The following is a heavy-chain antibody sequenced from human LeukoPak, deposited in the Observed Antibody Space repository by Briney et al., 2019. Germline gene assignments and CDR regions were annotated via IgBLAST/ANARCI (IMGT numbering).Heavy chain of an antibody. CDR1: GGSISPYY. CDR3: ARQSLGYCSSTSCPREDY. D-gene: IGHD2-2*01. V-gene: IGHV4-59*05. J-gene: IGHJ4*02. CDR2: IYYSGST. Sequence: SETLSLTCTVSGGSISPYYWSWIRQTPGKGLEWIGSIYYSGSTYYNPSLKSRVTISVDTSKDQFSLKLSSVTAADTAVYYCARQSLGYCSSTSCPREDYWGQGTLVTVSS.